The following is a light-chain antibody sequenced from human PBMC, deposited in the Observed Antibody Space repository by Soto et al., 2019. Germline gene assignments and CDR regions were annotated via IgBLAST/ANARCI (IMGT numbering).Light chain of an antibody. J-gene: IGKJ4*01. Sequence: EIVLTQSPGTLSLSPGERDTLSCRASQSVTSSYLAWYQQKPGQPPRLLIYGASSRATGIPDRFSGSGSGTDFTLTISRPEPDDFAVYYCQQYGSSPLTFGGGTKVEIK. V-gene: IGKV3-20*01. CDR1: QSVTSSY. CDR2: GAS. CDR3: QQYGSSPLT.